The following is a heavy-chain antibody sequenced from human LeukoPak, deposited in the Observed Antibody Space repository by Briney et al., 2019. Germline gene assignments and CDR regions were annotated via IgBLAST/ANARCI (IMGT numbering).Heavy chain of an antibody. CDR1: GYTFTGYY. CDR2: INPNSGGT. D-gene: IGHD5-18*01. V-gene: IGHV1-2*02. J-gene: IGHJ5*02. Sequence: EASVKVSCKASGYTFTGYYMHWVRQAPGQGLEWMGWINPNSGGTNYAQKFQGRVTMARDTSISTAYMELSRLRSDDTAVYYCARGGYSYGFLGGWFDPWGQGTLVTVSS. CDR3: ARGGYSYGFLGGWFDP.